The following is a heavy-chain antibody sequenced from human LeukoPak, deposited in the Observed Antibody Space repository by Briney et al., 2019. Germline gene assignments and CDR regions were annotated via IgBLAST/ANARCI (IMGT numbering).Heavy chain of an antibody. CDR1: GFAFRDYA. J-gene: IGHJ3*02. CDR2: IRSKVYGGTT. V-gene: IGHV3-49*04. D-gene: IGHD3-22*01. Sequence: GGSLRLSCTGFGFAFRDYAVSWVRQAPGKGLECIGFIRSKVYGGTTEYAASVKGRFTISRDDSKSIAYLQMNSLKTEDTAVYYCTRDPYYFDSSGYYHHAFDIWGQGTMVAVSS. CDR3: TRDPYYFDSSGYYHHAFDI.